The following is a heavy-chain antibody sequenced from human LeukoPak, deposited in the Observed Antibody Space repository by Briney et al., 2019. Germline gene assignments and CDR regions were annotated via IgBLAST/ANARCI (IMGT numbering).Heavy chain of an antibody. CDR3: ARAMGGPGAFDI. Sequence: GGSLRLSCAASGFTFSSYSMNWVRQAPGKGLEWVSSISSSSSYIYYADSVKGRFTISRDNTKNSLYLQMNSLRAEDTAVYYCARAMGGPGAFDIWGQGTMVTVSS. CDR1: GFTFSSYS. CDR2: ISSSSSYI. V-gene: IGHV3-21*01. D-gene: IGHD1-26*01. J-gene: IGHJ3*02.